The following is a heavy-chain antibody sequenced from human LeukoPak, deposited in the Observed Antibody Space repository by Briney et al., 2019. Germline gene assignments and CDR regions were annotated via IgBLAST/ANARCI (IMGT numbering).Heavy chain of an antibody. CDR2: ISAYNGNT. V-gene: IGHV1-18*04. CDR3: ARDYYSNWFDP. D-gene: IGHD4-11*01. CDR1: GYTFTSYY. J-gene: IGHJ5*02. Sequence: ASVKVSCKASGYTFTSYYMHWVRQAPGQGLEWMGWISAYNGNTNYAQKLQGRVTMTTDTSTSTAYMELRSLRSDDTAVYYCARDYYSNWFDPWGQGTLVTVSS.